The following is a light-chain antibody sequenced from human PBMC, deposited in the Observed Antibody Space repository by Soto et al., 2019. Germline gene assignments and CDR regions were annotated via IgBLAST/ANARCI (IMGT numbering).Light chain of an antibody. CDR2: EVR. CDR3: SAYTARSTLV. J-gene: IGLJ3*02. V-gene: IGLV2-14*01. Sequence: QSALTQPASVSGSAGQSITISCSGTMRDVGAYNLVSWYQQHPGTAPKLIIYEVRNRPSGISSRFSGSRSGNTASLTISGLLSEDEGDHYCSAYTARSTLVFGGGTKLTVL. CDR1: MRDVGAYNL.